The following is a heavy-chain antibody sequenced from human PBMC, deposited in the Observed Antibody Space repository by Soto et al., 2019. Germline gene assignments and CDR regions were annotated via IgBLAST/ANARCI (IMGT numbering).Heavy chain of an antibody. V-gene: IGHV3-48*01. CDR1: GFTFSSYS. CDR3: ARDLSTTVNTLSPDY. Sequence: EVQLVESGGGLVQPGGSLRLSCAASGFTFSSYSMNWVRQAPGKGLEWVSYISSSSSTIYYADSVKGRFTISRDNAKNSLYLQMNSLRAEDTDVYYCARDLSTTVNTLSPDYWGQGTLVTVSS. D-gene: IGHD4-4*01. J-gene: IGHJ4*02. CDR2: ISSSSSTI.